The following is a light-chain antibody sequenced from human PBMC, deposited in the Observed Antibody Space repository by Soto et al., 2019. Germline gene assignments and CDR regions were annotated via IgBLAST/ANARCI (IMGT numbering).Light chain of an antibody. CDR3: QSYDSSLSAAVV. CDR1: SSNIGAGYD. J-gene: IGLJ2*01. V-gene: IGLV1-40*01. CDR2: GNT. Sequence: QSVLTQPPSVSAAPGQRVTISCTGSSSNIGAGYDVHWYQQLPGTAPKLLIYGNTNRPSGVPDRFSGSKSGTSASLASTGLQSEDEADYYCQSYDSSLSAAVVFGGGTKLTVL.